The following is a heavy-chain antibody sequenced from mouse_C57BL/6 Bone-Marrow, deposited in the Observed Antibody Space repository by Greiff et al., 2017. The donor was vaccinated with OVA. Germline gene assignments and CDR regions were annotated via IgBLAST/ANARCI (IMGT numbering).Heavy chain of an antibody. CDR1: GFSLTSYG. CDR2: IWRGGST. CDR3: AKSYSKGYFDV. D-gene: IGHD2-5*01. J-gene: IGHJ1*03. V-gene: IGHV2-5*01. Sequence: QVQLKQSGPGLVQPSQSLSITCTVSGFSLTSYGVHWVRQSPGKGLEWLGVIWRGGSTDYNAAFMSRLSITTDNSKGQVFFKMNRLQADDTAIYYCAKSYSKGYFDVWGTGTTVTVSA.